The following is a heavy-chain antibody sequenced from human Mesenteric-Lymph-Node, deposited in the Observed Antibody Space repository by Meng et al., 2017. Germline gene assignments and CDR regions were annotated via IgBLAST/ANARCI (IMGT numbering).Heavy chain of an antibody. CDR3: ARYYSAYGMDV. CDR1: GFTFSSYA. J-gene: IGHJ6*02. V-gene: IGHV3-23*01. Sequence: GGSLRLSCAASGFTFSSYAMSWVRQAPGKGLEWVSAISGSGGSTYYADSVKGRFTISRDNAKNSLFLQMNSLRAEDTAVYYCARYYSAYGMDVWGQGTTVTVSS. D-gene: IGHD2-15*01. CDR2: ISGSGGST.